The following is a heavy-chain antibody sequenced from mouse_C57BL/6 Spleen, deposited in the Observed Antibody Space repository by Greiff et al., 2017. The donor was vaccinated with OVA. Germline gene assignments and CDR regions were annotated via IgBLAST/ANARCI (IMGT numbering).Heavy chain of an antibody. D-gene: IGHD1-1*01. CDR2: IGPGSGST. Sequence: VKLMESGAELVKPGASVKISCKASGYTFTDYYINWVKQRPGQGLEWIGKIGPGSGSTYYNEKFKGKATLTADKSSSTAYMQLSSLTSEDSAVYFCARAIITTVVAHWYFDVWGTGTTVTVSS. CDR1: GYTFTDYY. J-gene: IGHJ1*03. V-gene: IGHV1-77*01. CDR3: ARAIITTVVAHWYFDV.